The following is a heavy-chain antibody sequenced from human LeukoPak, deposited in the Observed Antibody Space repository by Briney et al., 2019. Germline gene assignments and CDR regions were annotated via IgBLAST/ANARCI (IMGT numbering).Heavy chain of an antibody. Sequence: PSETPSLTCSVSGGSISSGGYYWSWIRQHPGKGLEWIGYIYYSGSTYYNTSLKSRVTISIDTSKNQFSLKLSSVTAADTAVYYCARRMVGSPRVVVPAASSAFDIWGQGTMVTVSS. D-gene: IGHD2-2*01. CDR2: IYYSGST. CDR1: GGSISSGGYY. V-gene: IGHV4-31*03. CDR3: ARRMVGSPRVVVPAASSAFDI. J-gene: IGHJ3*02.